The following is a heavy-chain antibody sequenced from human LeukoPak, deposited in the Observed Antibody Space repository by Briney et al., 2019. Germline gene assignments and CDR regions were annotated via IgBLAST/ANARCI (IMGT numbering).Heavy chain of an antibody. J-gene: IGHJ5*02. CDR3: AKVEGSHYSGSPDH. V-gene: IGHV3-9*01. D-gene: IGHD1-26*01. CDR1: GFTFDDYA. Sequence: GGSLRLSCAASGFTFDDYAMHWVRRAPGKGLEWVSGISWNSGSIGYADSVKGRFTISRDNAKNSLYLQMNSLRAEDTALYYCAKVEGSHYSGSPDHWGQGTLVTVSS. CDR2: ISWNSGSI.